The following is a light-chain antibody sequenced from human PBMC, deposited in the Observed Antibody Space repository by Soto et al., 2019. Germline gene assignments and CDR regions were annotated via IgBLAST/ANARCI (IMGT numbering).Light chain of an antibody. V-gene: IGKV3D-15*01. CDR3: QQYNTYST. CDR1: QSVSSN. J-gene: IGKJ5*01. CDR2: DVS. Sequence: EIVMTPSPATLSVSPGERATLSCWASQSVSSNLAWYQQKPGQAPRLLIYDVSTRATGIPTRFSGSGSGTEFTLTISSLQPDDFATYYCQQYNTYSTFGQGTRLEIK.